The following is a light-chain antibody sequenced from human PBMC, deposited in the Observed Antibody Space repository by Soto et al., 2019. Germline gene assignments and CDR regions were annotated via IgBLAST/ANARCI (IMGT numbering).Light chain of an antibody. CDR1: QSVSSSY. CDR3: QQYGSSPPIT. V-gene: IGKV3-20*01. J-gene: IGKJ3*01. Sequence: EIVLTQSPGTLSLSPGERATLSCRASQSVSSSYLAWYQQKPGQAPRLLIYGASSRATGIPDRFSGSGSGTDFTLTISRLEPADFAVYYCQQYGSSPPITCGPGTKVDIK. CDR2: GAS.